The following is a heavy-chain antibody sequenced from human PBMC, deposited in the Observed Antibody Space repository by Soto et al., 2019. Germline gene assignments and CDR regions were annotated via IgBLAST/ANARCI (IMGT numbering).Heavy chain of an antibody. CDR2: IYYSGST. CDR1: GGSISSYY. D-gene: IGHD3-3*01. V-gene: IGHV4-59*01. CDR3: ARARSYYDFWSGPETSSYYMDV. J-gene: IGHJ6*03. Sequence: SETLSLTCTVSGGSISSYYWSWIRQPPGKGLEWIGYIYYSGSTNYNPSLKSRVTISVDTSKNQFSLKLSSVTAADTAVYYCARARSYYDFWSGPETSSYYMDVWGKGTTVTVSS.